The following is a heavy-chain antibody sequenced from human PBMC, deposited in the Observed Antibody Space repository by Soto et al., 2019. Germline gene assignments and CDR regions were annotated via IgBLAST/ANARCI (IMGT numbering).Heavy chain of an antibody. J-gene: IGHJ6*02. CDR1: GYTFTSYA. CDR3: ARHAVNDFWSGLYYYYGMDV. D-gene: IGHD3-3*01. V-gene: IGHV1-3*01. Sequence: ASVKVSCKASGYTFTSYAMHWVRQAPGQRLEWMGWINAGNGNTKYSQKFQGRVTITRDTSASTAYMELSSPRSEDTAVYYCARHAVNDFWSGLYYYYGMDVWGQGTTVTVSS. CDR2: INAGNGNT.